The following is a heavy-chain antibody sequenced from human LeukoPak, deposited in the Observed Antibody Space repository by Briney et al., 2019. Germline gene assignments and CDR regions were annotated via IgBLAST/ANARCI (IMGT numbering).Heavy chain of an antibody. Sequence: PGGSLRLSCAASGFTFSSYAMSWVRQAPGKGLEWVSAISGSGGSTYYADSVKGRFTISRDNSKNTLYLQMNSLRAEDTAVYYCAKTGYDYIWGSYRPTFFDYWGQGTLVTGSS. CDR2: ISGSGGST. J-gene: IGHJ4*02. CDR1: GFTFSSYA. CDR3: AKTGYDYIWGSYRPTFFDY. V-gene: IGHV3-23*01. D-gene: IGHD3-16*02.